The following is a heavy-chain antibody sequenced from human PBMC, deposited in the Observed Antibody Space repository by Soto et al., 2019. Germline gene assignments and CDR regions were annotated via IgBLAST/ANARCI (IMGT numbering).Heavy chain of an antibody. CDR2: SHQSGNT. J-gene: IGHJ4*02. CDR3: VTRGSSRFY. V-gene: IGHV4-4*02. CDR1: GVSISSHDW. D-gene: IGHD6-13*01. Sequence: QVQLQESGPGLVKPSGTLSLTCAVSGVSISSHDWWTWVRQPPGKGLEWIGESHQSGNTNYNSSVESRVTISVDKSKHQFSLKLTSVTVADTAVYYCVTRGSSRFYGGQGTLVTVSS.